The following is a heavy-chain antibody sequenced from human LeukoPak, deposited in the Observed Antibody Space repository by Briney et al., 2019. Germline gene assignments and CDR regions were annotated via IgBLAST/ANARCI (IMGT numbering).Heavy chain of an antibody. CDR3: AELGITMIGGV. V-gene: IGHV3-48*03. D-gene: IGHD3-10*02. J-gene: IGHJ6*04. CDR2: ISSSGSTI. Sequence: GGSLRLSCAASGFTFSSYEMNWVRQAPGKGLEWVSCISSSGSTIYYADSVKGRFTISRDNAKNSLYLQMNSLRAEDTAVCYCAELGITMIGGVWGKGTTVTISS. CDR1: GFTFSSYE.